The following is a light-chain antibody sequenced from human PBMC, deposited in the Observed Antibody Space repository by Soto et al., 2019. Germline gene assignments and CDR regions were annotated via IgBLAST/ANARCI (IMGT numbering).Light chain of an antibody. CDR3: ATWDDSLTRVV. CDR1: SSNIGSET. J-gene: IGLJ2*01. Sequence: QSVLTQPPSASGTPGQRVTISCSGSSSNIGSETVNWYQHLPGTAPKLLIYLNNQRPSGVPDRFSGSKSDTSTSLAIRGLQSEDEADYYCATWDDSLTRVVFGGGTQLTVL. V-gene: IGLV1-44*01. CDR2: LNN.